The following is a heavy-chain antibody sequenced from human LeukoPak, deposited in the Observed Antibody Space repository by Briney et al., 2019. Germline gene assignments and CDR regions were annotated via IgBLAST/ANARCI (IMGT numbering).Heavy chain of an antibody. V-gene: IGHV3-23*01. D-gene: IGHD6-19*01. CDR2: ISGSGGST. CDR1: GFTFDDYA. J-gene: IGHJ3*02. CDR3: AKDVLFSSEFPGAFDI. Sequence: GGSLRLSCAASGFTFDDYAMHWVRQAPGKGLEWVSAISGSGGSTFYAHSVKGRFTISRDNSKNTLWLQMNSLSAEDTAVYYCAKDVLFSSEFPGAFDIWGQGTMVTVSS.